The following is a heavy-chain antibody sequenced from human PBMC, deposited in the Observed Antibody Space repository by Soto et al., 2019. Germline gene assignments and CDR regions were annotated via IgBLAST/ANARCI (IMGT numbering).Heavy chain of an antibody. Sequence: QVQLQESGPRLVEASQTLSLTCTVSNASITSSGYYWSWVRQPPGKRLEWIGYIYHSGSTFYSPALQSRLAMSVDTSKNQFSLTVRSGTAADTAVYHCARMSGTYYVPDYWGQGTLVTVSS. D-gene: IGHD1-26*01. J-gene: IGHJ4*02. CDR3: ARMSGTYYVPDY. CDR1: NASITSSGYY. CDR2: IYHSGST. V-gene: IGHV4-31*03.